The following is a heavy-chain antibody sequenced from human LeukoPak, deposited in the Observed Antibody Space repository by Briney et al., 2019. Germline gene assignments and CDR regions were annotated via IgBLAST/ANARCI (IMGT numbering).Heavy chain of an antibody. CDR3: ARVKRYSGYDYPIDYYYYYMDV. V-gene: IGHV1-69*02. D-gene: IGHD5-12*01. J-gene: IGHJ6*03. CDR2: IIPILGIA. CDR1: GGTFSSYT. Sequence: SVKISCKASGGTFSSYTISWVRQAPGQGLEWMGRIIPILGIANYAQKFQGRVTITADKSTSTAYMELSSLRSEDTAVYYCARVKRYSGYDYPIDYYYYYMDVWGKGTTVTVSS.